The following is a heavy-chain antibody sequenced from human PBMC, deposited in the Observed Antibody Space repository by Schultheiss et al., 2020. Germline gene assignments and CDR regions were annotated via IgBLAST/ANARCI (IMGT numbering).Heavy chain of an antibody. J-gene: IGHJ3*02. CDR3: AKDYGSKSSSSSAALDI. Sequence: GGSLRLSCAASGFTFSSFAMNWVRQAPGKGLEWVSGNSGSGGSTYYADSVKGRFTISRDNSKNTLSLQMNRLRAEDTAVYYCAKDYGSKSSSSSAALDIWGQGTMVTVSS. CDR1: GFTFSSFA. D-gene: IGHD6-6*01. V-gene: IGHV3-23*01. CDR2: NSGSGGST.